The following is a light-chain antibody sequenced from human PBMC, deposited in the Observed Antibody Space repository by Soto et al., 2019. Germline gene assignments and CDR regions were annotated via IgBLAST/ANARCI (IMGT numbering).Light chain of an antibody. Sequence: DIQMPQSPSTLSASVVDRVTITCRASQSISSWLAWYQQKPGKAPKLLIYKASSLESGVPSRFSSSGSGTEFTLTNSSLQPDDFAAYYCQQYNSYPWTFGQGTKGEIK. J-gene: IGKJ1*01. CDR3: QQYNSYPWT. V-gene: IGKV1-5*03. CDR1: QSISSW. CDR2: KAS.